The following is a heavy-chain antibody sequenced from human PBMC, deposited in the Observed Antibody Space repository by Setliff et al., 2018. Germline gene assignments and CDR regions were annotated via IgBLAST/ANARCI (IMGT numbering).Heavy chain of an antibody. CDR2: IYHSGST. J-gene: IGHJ4*02. V-gene: IGHV4-38-2*01. D-gene: IGHD3-10*01. CDR1: GYSISSGYY. CDR3: AREYYYGSGSYSDY. Sequence: SETLSLTCAVSGYSISSGYYWRWIRQPPGKGLEWIGIIYHSGSTNYNPSLKSRVTISVDTSKNQFSLKLNSVTAADTAVYYCAREYYYGSGSYSDYWGQGTLVTVSS.